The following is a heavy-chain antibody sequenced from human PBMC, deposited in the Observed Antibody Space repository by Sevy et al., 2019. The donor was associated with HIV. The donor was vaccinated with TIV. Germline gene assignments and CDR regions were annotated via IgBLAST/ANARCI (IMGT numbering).Heavy chain of an antibody. CDR2: IGTAGDT. CDR3: ARAGGDYYDSSGLDY. CDR1: GFTFSSYD. V-gene: IGHV3-13*01. Sequence: GGSLRLSCAASGFTFSSYDMHWVRQATGKGLEWVSAIGTAGDTYYPGSVKGRFTIPRENAKNSLYLQMNSLRAGDTAVYYCARAGGDYYDSSGLDYWGQGTLVTVSS. D-gene: IGHD3-22*01. J-gene: IGHJ4*02.